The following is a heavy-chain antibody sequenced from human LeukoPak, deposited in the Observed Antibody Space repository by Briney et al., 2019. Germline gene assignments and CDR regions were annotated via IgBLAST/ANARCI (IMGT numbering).Heavy chain of an antibody. CDR3: ARVGGRYSPLGY. J-gene: IGHJ4*02. D-gene: IGHD3-16*02. V-gene: IGHV3-7*01. CDR2: IKQDGSEK. CDR1: GFTFSSYW. Sequence: PGGSLRLSCAASGFTFSSYWMSWVRQAPGKGLEWVANIKQDGSEKYYVDSVKGRFTISRDNDRNSLFLQMTSLRAEDTAVYYCARVGGRYSPLGYWGQGTLVTASS.